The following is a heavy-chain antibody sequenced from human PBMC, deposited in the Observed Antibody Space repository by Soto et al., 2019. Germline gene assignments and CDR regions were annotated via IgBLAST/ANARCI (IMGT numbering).Heavy chain of an antibody. Sequence: GASVKVSCKASGGTFSSYAISWVRQAPGQGLEWMGGIIPIFGTANYAQKFQGRVTITADESTSTAYMELSSLRSEDTAVYYCARASGYCSSTSCYYLDYWGQGTLVTVSS. V-gene: IGHV1-69*13. J-gene: IGHJ4*02. D-gene: IGHD2-2*01. CDR1: GGTFSSYA. CDR2: IIPIFGTA. CDR3: ARASGYCSSTSCYYLDY.